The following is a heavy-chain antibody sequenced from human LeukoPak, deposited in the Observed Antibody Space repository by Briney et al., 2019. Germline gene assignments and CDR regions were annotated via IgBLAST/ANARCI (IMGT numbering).Heavy chain of an antibody. CDR1: GYTFTGYY. V-gene: IGHV1-2*02. CDR3: ARGPTIYSSGWSDLFDY. Sequence: ASVKVSCKASGYTFTGYYMHWVRQAPGQGLEWMGWINPNSGGTNYAQKFQGRVTMTRDTSISTAYMELSRLRSDDTAVYYCARGPTIYSSGWSDLFDYWGQGTLVTVSS. J-gene: IGHJ4*02. D-gene: IGHD6-19*01. CDR2: INPNSGGT.